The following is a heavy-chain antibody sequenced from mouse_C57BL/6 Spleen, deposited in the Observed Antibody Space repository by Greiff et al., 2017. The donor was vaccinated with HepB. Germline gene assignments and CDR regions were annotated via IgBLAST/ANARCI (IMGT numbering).Heavy chain of an antibody. V-gene: IGHV1-50*01. CDR2: IDPSDSYT. CDR3: ERSPLLGREYFDV. Sequence: QVQLQQPGAELVKPGASVKLSCKASGYTFTSYWMQWVKQRPGQGLEWIGEIDPSDSYTNYNQKFKGKATLTVDTSSSTAYMQLSSLTSEDSAVYSGERSPLLGREYFDVWGTGTTVTVSS. CDR1: GYTFTSYW. J-gene: IGHJ1*03. D-gene: IGHD4-1*01.